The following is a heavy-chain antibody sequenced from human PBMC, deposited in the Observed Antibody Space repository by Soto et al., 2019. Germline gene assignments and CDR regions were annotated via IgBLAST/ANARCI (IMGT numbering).Heavy chain of an antibody. Sequence: SVKVSCKASGGTLSSYAISWVRQATGQRLEWTGGIIPIFGTANYAQKFQGRVTITAYKATSTAYIGLSSLRTEGTAVSYCASGRLDSYRSGISTALVYWGQGTLVTVSS. CDR2: IIPIFGTA. D-gene: IGHD3-10*01. CDR1: GGTLSSYA. CDR3: ASGRLDSYRSGISTALVY. V-gene: IGHV1-69*06. J-gene: IGHJ4*02.